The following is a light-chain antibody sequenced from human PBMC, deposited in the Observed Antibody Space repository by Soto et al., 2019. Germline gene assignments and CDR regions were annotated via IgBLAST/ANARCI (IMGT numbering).Light chain of an antibody. CDR2: DAS. CDR1: QSISSW. V-gene: IGKV1-5*01. J-gene: IGKJ3*01. Sequence: DIQMTQSPSTLSASVGDRVTITCRASQSISSWLAWYQQKPGKAPKLLIYDASSLESGGPSRFSGSGSGTEFTLTISSLQPDDFATYYCQQYNSYPQTFGPGTRVDIK. CDR3: QQYNSYPQT.